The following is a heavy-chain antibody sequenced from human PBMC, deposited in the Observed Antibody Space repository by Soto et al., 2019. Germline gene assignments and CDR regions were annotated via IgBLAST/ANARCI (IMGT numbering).Heavy chain of an antibody. J-gene: IGHJ4*02. Sequence: QVQLVQSGAEVKKPGSSVKVSCKASGGTFSSYTISWVRQAPGQGLEWMGRIIPILGIANYAQKFQGRVTITADKSTSTAYMELSSLRSEDTAVYYCARSSAFQQLHGGHDYWGQGTLVTVSS. V-gene: IGHV1-69*02. CDR2: IIPILGIA. CDR1: GGTFSSYT. D-gene: IGHD6-13*01. CDR3: ARSSAFQQLHGGHDY.